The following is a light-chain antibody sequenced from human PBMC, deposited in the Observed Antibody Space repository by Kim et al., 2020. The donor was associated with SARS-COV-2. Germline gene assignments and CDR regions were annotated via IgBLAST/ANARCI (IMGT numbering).Light chain of an antibody. CDR1: QSVLYSSNNKNY. J-gene: IGKJ1*01. Sequence: ATINCKSSQSVLYSSNNKNYLAWFQQKPGQPPKLLIYWASTRESGVPDRFSGSGSGTDFTLTISSLQAEDVAVYYCQQYYTTPKTFGQGTKVDIK. CDR3: QQYYTTPKT. CDR2: WAS. V-gene: IGKV4-1*01.